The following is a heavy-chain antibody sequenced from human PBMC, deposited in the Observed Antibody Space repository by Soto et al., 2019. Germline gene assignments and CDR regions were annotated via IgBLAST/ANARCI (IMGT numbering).Heavy chain of an antibody. CDR2: IYYSGST. J-gene: IGHJ6*02. CDR3: ARATAAAAGIYYYYYGMDV. Sequence: PSETLSLTCTVSGGSIGSGGYYWSWIRHHPGKGLEWIGYIYYSGSTNYNPSLKSRVTISVDTSENQFSLKLSSVTAADTAVYYCARATAAAAGIYYYYYGMDVWGQGTTVTVS. CDR1: GGSIGSGGYY. V-gene: IGHV4-61*08. D-gene: IGHD6-13*01.